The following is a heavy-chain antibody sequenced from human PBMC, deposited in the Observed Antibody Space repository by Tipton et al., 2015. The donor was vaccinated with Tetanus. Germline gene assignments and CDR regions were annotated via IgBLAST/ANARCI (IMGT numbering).Heavy chain of an antibody. Sequence: TLSLTCSVSGGSLRSGDYQWNWIRQPPGRGLEWVGKITYSRTTNYNSSLKSRVTISLDTSTSQFSLKLTSATAADTAVYYCARERIRLIGDVIFRYFDLWGRGTLVTVSS. CDR2: ITYSRTT. V-gene: IGHV4-61*08. CDR1: GGSLRSGDYQ. D-gene: IGHD3-3*02. J-gene: IGHJ2*01. CDR3: ARERIRLIGDVIFRYFDL.